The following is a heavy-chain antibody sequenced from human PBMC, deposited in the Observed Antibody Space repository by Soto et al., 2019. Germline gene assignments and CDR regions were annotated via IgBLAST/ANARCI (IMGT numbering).Heavy chain of an antibody. CDR2: IYYSGGT. D-gene: IGHD2-21*02. CDR1: GDSLSGYY. Sequence: QVQLQESGPGLVKPSETLSLTCTVSGDSLSGYYWSWIRQPPGKGLEWIGYIYYSGGTNSNPSLKNRVTISVDTSKNRFSLKLSSVTAADTAIYYCAKGGTAKHIHWGQGILVTVSS. CDR3: AKGGTAKHIH. J-gene: IGHJ4*02. V-gene: IGHV4-59*01.